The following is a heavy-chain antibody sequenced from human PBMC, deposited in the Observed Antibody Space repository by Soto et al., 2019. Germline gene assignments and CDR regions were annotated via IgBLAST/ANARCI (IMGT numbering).Heavy chain of an antibody. CDR1: GGSILGGSYY. J-gene: IGHJ6*02. D-gene: IGHD1-26*01. V-gene: IGHV4-61*01. Sequence: SXTCTVSGGSILGGSYYWSWIRQPPGKGLEWIGYIDYSGSTNYNPSLKSRVTISVDTSKNQFFLRLSSVTAADTAVCYCARDFGVGGSYNYYYGMDVWGRGTTVTVSS. CDR2: IDYSGST. CDR3: ARDFGVGGSYNYYYGMDV.